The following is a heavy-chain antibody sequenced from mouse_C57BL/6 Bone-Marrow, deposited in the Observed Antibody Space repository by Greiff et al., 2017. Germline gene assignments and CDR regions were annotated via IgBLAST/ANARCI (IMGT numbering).Heavy chain of an antibody. Sequence: VQLKQSGPGMVKPSQSLSLTCTVTGYSITSGYDWHWIRHFPGNKLEWMGYISYSGSTNYNPSLKSRISITHDTSKNHFFLKLNSVTTEDTATYYCARGGDPLCDYWGQGTTLTVSS. CDR2: ISYSGST. CDR3: ARGGDPLCDY. J-gene: IGHJ2*01. V-gene: IGHV3-1*01. D-gene: IGHD6-1*01. CDR1: GYSITSGYD.